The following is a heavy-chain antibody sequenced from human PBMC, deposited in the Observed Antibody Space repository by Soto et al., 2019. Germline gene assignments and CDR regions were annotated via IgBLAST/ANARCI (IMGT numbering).Heavy chain of an antibody. CDR1: GFTFSSYE. CDR3: ARGLKMYDY. Sequence: GSLRLSCAAPGFTFSSYEMNWVRQAPGKGLEWVSYISSSGSTIYYADSVKGRFTISRDNAKNSLYLQMNSLRAEDTAVYYCARGLKMYDYWGQGTLVTVSS. CDR2: ISSSGSTI. J-gene: IGHJ4*02. V-gene: IGHV3-48*03.